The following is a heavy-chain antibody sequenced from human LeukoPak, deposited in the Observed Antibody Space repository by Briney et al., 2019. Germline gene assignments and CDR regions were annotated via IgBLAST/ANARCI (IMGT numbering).Heavy chain of an antibody. Sequence: GGSLRLSCAASGFTFSNTWMSWVGQAPGKGLQWVGRIKSKADGGTTDYVAPVKGRFTISRDDSENMLYLQLNGLKTEDTVIYYAMTNPTATTNMVFWGQGTLVTVSS. CDR2: IKSKADGGTT. V-gene: IGHV3-15*01. D-gene: IGHD4-17*01. CDR3: MTNPTATTNMVF. CDR1: GFTFSNTW. J-gene: IGHJ4*02.